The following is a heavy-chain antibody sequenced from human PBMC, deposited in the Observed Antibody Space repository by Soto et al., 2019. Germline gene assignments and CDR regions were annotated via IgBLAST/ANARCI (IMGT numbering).Heavy chain of an antibody. CDR1: GGPFSSFA. V-gene: IGHV1-69*01. CDR2: IIPILGSP. J-gene: IGHJ4*02. Sequence: QVQLVQSGAEVKKPGSSVKVSCKASGGPFSSFALNWVRQAPGQGLEWRGGIIPILGSPNYPQTFQGRVTITADESTSTVYLDLSSLKSEDTAVYYCARQVQMLWAYFDYWGQGTLVTVSS. D-gene: IGHD3-16*01. CDR3: ARQVQMLWAYFDY.